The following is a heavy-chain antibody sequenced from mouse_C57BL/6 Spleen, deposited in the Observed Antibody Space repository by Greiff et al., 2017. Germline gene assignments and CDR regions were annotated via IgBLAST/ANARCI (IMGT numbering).Heavy chain of an antibody. J-gene: IGHJ4*01. CDR2: INYDGSST. D-gene: IGHD2-2*01. CDR1: GFTFSDYY. Sequence: EVKLMASEGGLVQPGSSMTLSCTASGFTFSDYYMAWVRQVPEKGLEWVANINYDGSSTYYLDSLKSRFIISRDNAKNILYLQMSSLKSEDTATYYCARVGLRAMDYWGQGTSVTVSS. CDR3: ARVGLRAMDY. V-gene: IGHV5-16*01.